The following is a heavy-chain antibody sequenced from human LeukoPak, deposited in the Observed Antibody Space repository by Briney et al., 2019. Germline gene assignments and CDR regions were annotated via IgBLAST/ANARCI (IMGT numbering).Heavy chain of an antibody. CDR1: GFTFSSYE. Sequence: GGSLRLSCAASGFTFSSYEMHWVRQAPGKGLEWVSAISGSGGSTYYADSVKGRFTISRDNSKNTLYLQMNSLRAEDTAVYYCAKGEQYYDFWSGYSSYYYMDVWGKGTTVTVSS. D-gene: IGHD3-3*01. J-gene: IGHJ6*03. CDR3: AKGEQYYDFWSGYSSYYYMDV. V-gene: IGHV3-23*01. CDR2: ISGSGGST.